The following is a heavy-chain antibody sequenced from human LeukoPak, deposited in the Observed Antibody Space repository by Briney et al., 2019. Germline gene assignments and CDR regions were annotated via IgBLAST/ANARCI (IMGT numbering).Heavy chain of an antibody. D-gene: IGHD3-9*01. CDR1: GYTFTSYG. J-gene: IGHJ4*02. Sequence: GAPVKVSCKASGYTFTSYGISWVRQAPGQGLEWMGWISAYNGNTNYAQKLQGRVTMTTDTSTSTAYMELRSLRSDDTAVYYCARPYYDILTGYYTDYWGQGTLVTVSS. CDR3: ARPYYDILTGYYTDY. CDR2: ISAYNGNT. V-gene: IGHV1-18*01.